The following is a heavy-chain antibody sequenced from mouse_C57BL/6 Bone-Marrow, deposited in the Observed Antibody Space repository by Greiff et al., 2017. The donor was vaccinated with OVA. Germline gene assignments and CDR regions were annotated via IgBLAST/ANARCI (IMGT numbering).Heavy chain of an antibody. CDR2: IDPSDSYT. CDR1: GYTFTSYW. D-gene: IGHD1-1*01. Sequence: VQLQQPGAELVKPGASVKLSCKASGYTFTSYWMQWVKQRPGQGLEWIGEIDPSDSYTNYNQKFKGKATLTVDTSSSTAYMQLSSLTSEDSAVYYCARNYYGAMDYWGQGTSVTVSS. V-gene: IGHV1-50*01. J-gene: IGHJ4*01. CDR3: ARNYYGAMDY.